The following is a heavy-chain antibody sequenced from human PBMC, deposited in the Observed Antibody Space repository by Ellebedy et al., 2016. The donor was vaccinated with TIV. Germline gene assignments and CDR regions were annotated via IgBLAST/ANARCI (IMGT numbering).Heavy chain of an antibody. V-gene: IGHV4-31*03. D-gene: IGHD3-22*01. Sequence: SETLSLTXTVSGDSISSGGHYWSWFRQRPGKALEWIGYIYDSGTTFYNPSLGGRVTMSLDTSKNQFSLKVRAVTAADTAVYYCARDQNYDSSGKDAFNIWGQGTMVTVSS. CDR1: GDSISSGGHY. J-gene: IGHJ3*02. CDR2: IYDSGTT. CDR3: ARDQNYDSSGKDAFNI.